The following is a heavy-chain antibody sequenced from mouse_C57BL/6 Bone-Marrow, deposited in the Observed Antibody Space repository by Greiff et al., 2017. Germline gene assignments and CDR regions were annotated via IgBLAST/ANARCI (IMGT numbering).Heavy chain of an antibody. Sequence: VQLQQSGAELVRPGASVKSSCTASGFNIKDDYIHWVKQRPEQGLEWIGWIDPEIGDTESASKFQGKATITSDTSSNTAYLHLSSLTSEDTAVYYCSSFDGNYFDFWGQGTPLTVAS. CDR3: SSFDGNYFDF. CDR1: GFNIKDDY. J-gene: IGHJ2*01. V-gene: IGHV14-4*01. CDR2: IDPEIGDT. D-gene: IGHD2-3*01.